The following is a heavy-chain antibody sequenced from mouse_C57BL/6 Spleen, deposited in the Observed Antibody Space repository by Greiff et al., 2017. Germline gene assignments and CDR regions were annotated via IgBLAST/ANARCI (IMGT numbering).Heavy chain of an antibody. Sequence: VQLQQPGAELVKPGASVKLSCKASGYTFTSYWMHWVKQRPGQGLEWIGMIHPNSGSTNYNQKFKGKATLTVDTSSSTAYMQLSSLTSEDSAVYYCARGVSTVVDGDYAMDYWGQGTSVTVSS. CDR2: IHPNSGST. CDR1: GYTFTSYW. CDR3: ARGVSTVVDGDYAMDY. J-gene: IGHJ4*01. D-gene: IGHD1-1*01. V-gene: IGHV1-64*01.